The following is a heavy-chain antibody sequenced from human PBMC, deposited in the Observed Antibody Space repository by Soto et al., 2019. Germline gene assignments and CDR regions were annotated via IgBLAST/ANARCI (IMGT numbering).Heavy chain of an antibody. V-gene: IGHV3-33*01. CDR2: IWYDGSNK. CDR3: AREAIAAAGAGYFDY. Sequence: GGSLRLSCAASGFDFSSYGMHWVRQAPGKGLEWVAVIWYDGSNKYYADSVKGRFTISRDNSKNTLYLQMNSLRAEDTAVYYCAREAIAAAGAGYFDYWGQGTLVTVSS. D-gene: IGHD6-13*01. CDR1: GFDFSSYG. J-gene: IGHJ4*02.